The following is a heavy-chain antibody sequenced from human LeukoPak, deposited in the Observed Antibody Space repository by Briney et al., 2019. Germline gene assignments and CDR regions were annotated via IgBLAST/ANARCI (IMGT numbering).Heavy chain of an antibody. CDR3: AKGPYLSYDILTGYSSTGPHLYYFDY. CDR1: GFTFSSYA. D-gene: IGHD3-9*01. CDR2: ISGRDVST. Sequence: AGGSLRLSCAASGFTFSSYAMSWVRQAPGKGLEWVSAISGRDVSTYYADSVKGRFTFSRDNSKNTLYLQMNSLRAEDTAVYYCAKGPYLSYDILTGYSSTGPHLYYFDYWGQGTLVTVSS. V-gene: IGHV3-23*01. J-gene: IGHJ4*02.